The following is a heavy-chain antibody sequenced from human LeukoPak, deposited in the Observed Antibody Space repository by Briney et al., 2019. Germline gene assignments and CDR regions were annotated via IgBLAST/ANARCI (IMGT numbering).Heavy chain of an antibody. CDR2: ISSSSTI. D-gene: IGHD2-2*01. Sequence: GGSLRLSCAASGFTFSSYSMNWVRQAPGKGLEWVSYISSSSTIYYADSVKGRFTISRDNAKNSLYLQMNSLRAEDTAVYYCARDIVVVPAATFDYWGQGTLVTVSS. CDR3: ARDIVVVPAATFDY. J-gene: IGHJ4*02. V-gene: IGHV3-48*01. CDR1: GFTFSSYS.